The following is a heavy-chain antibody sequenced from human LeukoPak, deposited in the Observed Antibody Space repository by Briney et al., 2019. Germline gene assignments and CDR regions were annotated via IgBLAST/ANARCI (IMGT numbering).Heavy chain of an antibody. D-gene: IGHD1-1*01. V-gene: IGHV3-23*01. J-gene: IGHJ6*02. CDR1: GFTFSSYA. Sequence: GGSLRLSCAASGFTFSSYAMNWVRQAPGKGLEWVSAISGSGGTTYYADSVKGRFTISRDNSKNTLYLQMNSLRAEDTAVYYCARDLVEPDYYYGMDVWGQGTTVTVSS. CDR3: ARDLVEPDYYYGMDV. CDR2: ISGSGGTT.